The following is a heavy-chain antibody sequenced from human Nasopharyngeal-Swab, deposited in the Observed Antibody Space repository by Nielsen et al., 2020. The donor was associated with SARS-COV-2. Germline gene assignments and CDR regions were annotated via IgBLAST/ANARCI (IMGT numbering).Heavy chain of an antibody. CDR3: ARDGYGSGSYLFDY. CDR1: GFTISSYS. Sequence: GESLKISCAASGFTISSYSMNWVRQAPGKGLEWVSSISSSSSYIYYADSVKGRFTISRDNAKNSLYLQMNSLRAEDTAVYYCARDGYGSGSYLFDYWGQGTLVTVSS. V-gene: IGHV3-21*01. D-gene: IGHD3-10*01. CDR2: ISSSSSYI. J-gene: IGHJ4*02.